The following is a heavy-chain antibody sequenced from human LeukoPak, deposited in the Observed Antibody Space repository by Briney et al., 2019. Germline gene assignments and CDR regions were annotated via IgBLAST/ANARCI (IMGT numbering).Heavy chain of an antibody. CDR2: ISGSGGST. J-gene: IGHJ4*02. V-gene: IGHV3-23*01. CDR3: ARGSITMIVVVNPFGY. CDR1: GLTFTSYA. D-gene: IGHD3-22*01. Sequence: GGSLRLSCAASGLTFTSYAMSWVRQAPGKGLEWVSAISGSGGSTYYADSVKGRFTISRDNSKNTLYLQMNSLRAEDTAVYYCARGSITMIVVVNPFGYWGQGTLVTVSS.